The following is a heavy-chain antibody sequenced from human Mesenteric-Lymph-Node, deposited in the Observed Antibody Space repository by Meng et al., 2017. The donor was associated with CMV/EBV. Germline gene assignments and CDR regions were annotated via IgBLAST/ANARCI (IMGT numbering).Heavy chain of an antibody. J-gene: IGHJ6*02. CDR2: IYYSGST. D-gene: IGHD4/OR15-4a*01. Sequence: SETLSLTCTVSGDAISSGNYYWSWIRQPPGKGLEWIGYIYYSGSTNYNPSLKSRVTISVDTSKNQFSLKLSSVTAADTAVYYCARDRRINDYGSRWYGKDYYYYGMDVWGQGTTVTVSS. CDR3: ARDRRINDYGSRWYGKDYYYYGMDV. V-gene: IGHV4-61*01. CDR1: GDAISSGNYY.